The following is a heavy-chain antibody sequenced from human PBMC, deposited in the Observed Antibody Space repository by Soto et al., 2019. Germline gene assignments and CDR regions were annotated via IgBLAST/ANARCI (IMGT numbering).Heavy chain of an antibody. J-gene: IGHJ4*02. CDR1: GGSLSRGGYY. Sequence: PSETLSLTCTVSGGSLSRGGYYWSWIRQHPGKGLEWIGYIYYSGSTYYNPSLKSRVTISVDTSKNQFSLKLSSVTAADTAVYYCASNYKRGYSGYPLDYWGQGTLVTVSS. D-gene: IGHD5-12*01. V-gene: IGHV4-31*03. CDR2: IYYSGST. CDR3: ASNYKRGYSGYPLDY.